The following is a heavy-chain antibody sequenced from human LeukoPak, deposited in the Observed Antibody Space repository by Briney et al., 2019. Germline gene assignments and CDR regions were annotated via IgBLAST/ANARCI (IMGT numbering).Heavy chain of an antibody. CDR1: GFTFSSYG. J-gene: IGHJ4*02. CDR3: ARDRMGAILYFDS. Sequence: GGSLRLSCAASGFTFSSYGMHRVRQAPGKGLEWVAFIRYDGSNKYYADSVKGRFTISRDNSKNTLYLQMNSLRAEDTAVYYCARDRMGAILYFDSWGQGTLVTVSS. CDR2: IRYDGSNK. V-gene: IGHV3-30*02. D-gene: IGHD1-26*01.